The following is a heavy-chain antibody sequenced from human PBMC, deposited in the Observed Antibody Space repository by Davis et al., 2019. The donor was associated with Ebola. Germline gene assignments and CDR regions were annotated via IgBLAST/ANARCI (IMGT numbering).Heavy chain of an antibody. D-gene: IGHD1-1*01. CDR1: GASISSRSYY. J-gene: IGHJ5*02. Sequence: SETLSLTCTVSGASISSRSYYWGWIRQPPGKGLEWVGSFSYGDNTHYYNPSLRSRVAISLDTSKNQFSLRLRSVTAADSGIYYCARTALTSVSDAGLGFNYLDPWGQGTLVTVSS. CDR3: ARTALTSVSDAGLGFNYLDP. V-gene: IGHV4-39*01. CDR2: FSYGDNTH.